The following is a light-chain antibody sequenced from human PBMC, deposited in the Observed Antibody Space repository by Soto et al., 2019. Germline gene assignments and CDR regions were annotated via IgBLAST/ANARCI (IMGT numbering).Light chain of an antibody. Sequence: QSALTQRASVSGSPGQSITISCTGTSIDVGDYDYVSWYQQYAGKAPKMMIYEVSNRPSGVSNRFSGSKSGNTASLTISGLQAEDEADYYCSSYRSSNTLLFGAGTKLTVL. J-gene: IGLJ2*01. V-gene: IGLV2-14*01. CDR1: SIDVGDYDY. CDR3: SSYRSSNTLL. CDR2: EVS.